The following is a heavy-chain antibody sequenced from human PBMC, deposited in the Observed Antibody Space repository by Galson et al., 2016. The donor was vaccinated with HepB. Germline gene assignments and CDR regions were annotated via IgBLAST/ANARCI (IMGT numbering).Heavy chain of an antibody. V-gene: IGHV3-23*01. CDR2: ISGSVGST. J-gene: IGHJ6*04. D-gene: IGHD4-17*01. CDR1: GLTFSSYA. Sequence: SLRLSCAASGLTFSSYAMNWVRQAPGEGLEWASSISGSVGSTYYADPVKGRFTISRDNSKNRLYLQMNSLRAEDTAIYYCAKDVSYSDYGPYHYFYGLDVWGKGTTVTVSS. CDR3: AKDVSYSDYGPYHYFYGLDV.